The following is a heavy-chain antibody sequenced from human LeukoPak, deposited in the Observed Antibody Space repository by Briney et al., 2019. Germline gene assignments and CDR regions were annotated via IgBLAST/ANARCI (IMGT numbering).Heavy chain of an antibody. Sequence: SETLSLTCTVSGGSISSGGYYWSWIRQHPGKGLEWIGYIYYSGSTYYNPSLKSRVTISVDKSKNQFSLKLSSVTAADTAVYYCANYDSSAYRHDYWGQGTLVTVSS. CDR3: ANYDSSAYRHDY. CDR2: IYYSGST. CDR1: GGSISSGGYY. V-gene: IGHV4-31*09. J-gene: IGHJ4*02. D-gene: IGHD3-22*01.